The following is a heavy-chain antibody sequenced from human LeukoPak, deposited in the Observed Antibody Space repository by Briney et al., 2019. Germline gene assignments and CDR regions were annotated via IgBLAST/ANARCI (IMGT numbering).Heavy chain of an antibody. Sequence: GGSLRLSCAASGFTFSSYSMNWVRQAPGKGLGWVSYISSSSSTIYYADSVKCRITIARDNAKNSLYLQMNSLRAEDAAVYYCARDPNYADYYYYMDVWGKGTTV. CDR1: GFTFSSYS. D-gene: IGHD1-7*01. CDR2: ISSSSSTI. J-gene: IGHJ6*03. V-gene: IGHV3-48*01. CDR3: ARDPNYADYYYYMDV.